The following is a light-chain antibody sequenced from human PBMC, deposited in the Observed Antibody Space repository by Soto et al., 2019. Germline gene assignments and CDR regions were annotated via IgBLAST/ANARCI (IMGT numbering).Light chain of an antibody. Sequence: DIQMTQSPSSLSASVGDRVTITCRVSQGVSNFLAWYQHKPGKVPRLLIYAASTLQSGVPSRFSGSGSGTDFTLAISSLQPEDVATYYCQKYNIAPWTFGQGTKVEIK. CDR1: QGVSNF. CDR3: QKYNIAPWT. V-gene: IGKV1-27*01. CDR2: AAS. J-gene: IGKJ1*01.